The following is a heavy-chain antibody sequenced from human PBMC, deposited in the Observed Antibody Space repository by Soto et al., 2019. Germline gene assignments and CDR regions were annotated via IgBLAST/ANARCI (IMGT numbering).Heavy chain of an antibody. CDR3: ARGTAEVPAAMRALHWFDP. Sequence: SETLSLTCAVYGGSFSGYYWSWIRQPPGKGPKWIGEINHSGSTNYNPSLKSRVTISVDMSKNQFSLKLSSVTAADTAVYYCARGTAEVPAAMRALHWFDPWGQGTLVTVSS. J-gene: IGHJ5*02. CDR1: GGSFSGYY. CDR2: INHSGST. V-gene: IGHV4-34*01. D-gene: IGHD2-2*01.